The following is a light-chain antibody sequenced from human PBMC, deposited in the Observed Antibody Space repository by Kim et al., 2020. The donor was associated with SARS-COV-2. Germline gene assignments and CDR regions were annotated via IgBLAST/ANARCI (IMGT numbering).Light chain of an antibody. V-gene: IGKV1-5*03. Sequence: DIQMTQSPSTLSASVGDRVTITCRASQSISGWLAWYQQKPGKAPKLLIYKASSLETGVPSRFSGSGSGTEFTLTISSLQPDDFASYYCQHYNSYSETFGQGTKVDIK. J-gene: IGKJ1*01. CDR2: KAS. CDR3: QHYNSYSET. CDR1: QSISGW.